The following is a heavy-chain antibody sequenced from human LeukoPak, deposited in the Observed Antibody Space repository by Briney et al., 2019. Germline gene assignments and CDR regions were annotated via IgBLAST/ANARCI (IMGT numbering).Heavy chain of an antibody. V-gene: IGHV4-59*08. CDR1: DGSISSYY. J-gene: IGHJ3*02. CDR2: IYYSASA. CDR3: ARHTYYGSGSYSAFDI. Sequence: PSETLSLTCTVSDGSISSYYWSWIRQPPGKGLEWIGYIYYSASANYNPSLKSRVTISVDTSQNQFSLKLSSLTAADTAVYYCARHTYYGSGSYSAFDIWGRGTKVTVSS. D-gene: IGHD3-10*01.